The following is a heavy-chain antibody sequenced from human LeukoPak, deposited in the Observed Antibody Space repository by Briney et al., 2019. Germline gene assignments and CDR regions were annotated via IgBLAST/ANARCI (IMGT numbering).Heavy chain of an antibody. CDR3: ARSRGYSGYETSFSVDY. D-gene: IGHD5-12*01. Sequence: ASVKVSCKAAGYTFTSYYMHWVRQAPGQGLEWMGMINPSGGSTSYAQNFQGRVTMTRDTSTSTVYMELYSLRSEDTAVYYCARSRGYSGYETSFSVDYWGQGTLVTVSS. CDR2: INPSGGST. CDR1: GYTFTSYY. J-gene: IGHJ4*02. V-gene: IGHV1-46*01.